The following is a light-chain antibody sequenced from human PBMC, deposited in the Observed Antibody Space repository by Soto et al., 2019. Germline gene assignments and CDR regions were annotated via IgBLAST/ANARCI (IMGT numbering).Light chain of an antibody. CDR3: QQSYSTPWT. V-gene: IGKV1-39*01. J-gene: IGKJ1*01. CDR2: AAS. CDR1: QSISSS. Sequence: DIQMTQSPSSLSASVGDRVTITCRASQSISSSLNWYQQNPGKATKLLIYAASSLQSGVPSRFSGSGSGTDFTLTISSLQPEDFATYYGQQSYSTPWTFGQGTKVEIK.